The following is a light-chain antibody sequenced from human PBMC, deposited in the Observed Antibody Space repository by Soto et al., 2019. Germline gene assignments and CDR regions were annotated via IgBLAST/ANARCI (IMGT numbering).Light chain of an antibody. V-gene: IGLV2-14*01. CDR3: SSYTSRSTPQVG. CDR1: SSDVGGYNY. J-gene: IGLJ2*01. Sequence: QSALTQPASVSGSPGQSITISCTGTSSDVGGYNYVSWYQQHPGKAPKLMIYDVSHRPSGVSNRFSGSKSGNTASLTISGLQAEDEADYYCSSYTSRSTPQVGFGGGTKVTVL. CDR2: DVS.